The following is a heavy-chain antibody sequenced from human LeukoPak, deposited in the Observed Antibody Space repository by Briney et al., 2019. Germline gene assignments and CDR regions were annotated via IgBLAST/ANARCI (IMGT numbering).Heavy chain of an antibody. CDR1: GFTFSDNY. CDR2: ISGSSSYT. J-gene: IGHJ5*02. V-gene: IGHV3-11*03. CDR3: ARIGVHCYGSGTYYNALSGRFDP. Sequence: GGSLRLSCAASGFTFSDNYMSWIRQAPGKGLEWVSYISGSSSYTNYVDSVKGRFTISRDNAKNSLYLQMNSLRAEDTAVYYCARIGVHCYGSGTYYNALSGRFDPWGQGTLVTVSS. D-gene: IGHD3-10*01.